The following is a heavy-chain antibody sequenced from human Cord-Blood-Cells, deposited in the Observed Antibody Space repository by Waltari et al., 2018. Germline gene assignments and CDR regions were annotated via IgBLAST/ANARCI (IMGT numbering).Heavy chain of an antibody. Sequence: EVQLLESGGGLVQPGGSLRLSCAASGFTFSSSAMSWVRQAPGKGLEWVSAISGSGGSTYYADSVKGRFTISRDNSKNTLYLQMNSLRAEDTAVYYCAKDQGLPGNYFDYWGQGTLVTVSS. CDR3: AKDQGLPGNYFDY. J-gene: IGHJ4*02. V-gene: IGHV3-23*01. CDR2: ISGSGGST. D-gene: IGHD3-10*01. CDR1: GFTFSSSA.